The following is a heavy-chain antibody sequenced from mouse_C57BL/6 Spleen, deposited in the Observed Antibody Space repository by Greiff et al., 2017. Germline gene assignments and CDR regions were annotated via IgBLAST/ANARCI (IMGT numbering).Heavy chain of an antibody. J-gene: IGHJ4*01. CDR1: GYTFTSYW. CDR3: ARSTVVATRAMDY. Sequence: QVQLQQPGAELVMPGASVKLSCKASGYTFTSYWMHWVKQRPGQGLEWIGEIDTSDSYTNYNQKFKGKSTLTVDKSSSTAYMQLSSLTSEDSAVXYCARSTVVATRAMDYWGQGTSVTVSS. D-gene: IGHD1-1*01. CDR2: IDTSDSYT. V-gene: IGHV1-69*01.